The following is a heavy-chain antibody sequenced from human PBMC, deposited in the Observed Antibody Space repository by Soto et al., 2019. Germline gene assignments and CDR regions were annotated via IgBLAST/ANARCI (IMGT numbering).Heavy chain of an antibody. D-gene: IGHD6-19*01. Sequence: EVQLLESGGGLVQPGGSLTLSCAASGFTFSAFALSWVRQAPGEGLEWVSGIVCSGGRTYYADSVKGRFTISRDNSKNTVYLQMSSLRAEDTAMYYCAKDPAGMYSSGWSQSFDFWGQGTQVTVSS. CDR3: AKDPAGMYSSGWSQSFDF. J-gene: IGHJ4*02. CDR2: IVCSGGRT. V-gene: IGHV3-23*01. CDR1: GFTFSAFA.